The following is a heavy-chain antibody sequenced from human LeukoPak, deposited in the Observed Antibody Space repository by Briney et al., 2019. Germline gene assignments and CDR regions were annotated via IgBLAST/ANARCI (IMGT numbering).Heavy chain of an antibody. V-gene: IGHV1-69*13. Sequence: ASVTVSCKASGGTFSSYAISWVRQAPGQGLEWMGGIIPIFGTANYAQKFQGRVTITADESTSTAYMELSSLRSEDTAVYYCAVDVDTAMVYYFDYWGQGTLVTVSS. J-gene: IGHJ4*02. CDR3: AVDVDTAMVYYFDY. CDR2: IIPIFGTA. CDR1: GGTFSSYA. D-gene: IGHD5-18*01.